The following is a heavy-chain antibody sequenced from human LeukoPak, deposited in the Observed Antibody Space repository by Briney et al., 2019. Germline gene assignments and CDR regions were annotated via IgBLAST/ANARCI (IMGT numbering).Heavy chain of an antibody. CDR2: ISSNGGST. Sequence: PGGSLRLSCSASGFTFSSYAMHWVRQAPGKGLEYVSAISSNGGSTYYADSVKGRFTISRDNSKNTLYLQMNSLRAEDTAVYYCARDRIAAAGDDFDYWGQGTLVTVSS. CDR1: GFTFSSYA. D-gene: IGHD6-13*01. J-gene: IGHJ4*02. V-gene: IGHV3-64*04. CDR3: ARDRIAAAGDDFDY.